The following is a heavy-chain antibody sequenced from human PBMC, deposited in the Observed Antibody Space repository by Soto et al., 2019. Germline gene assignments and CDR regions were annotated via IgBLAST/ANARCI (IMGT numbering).Heavy chain of an antibody. J-gene: IGHJ4*02. V-gene: IGHV3-23*01. CDR2: ISGSGADT. CDR3: AKEARRGYSYGPDY. CDR1: VSTFNSYA. Sequence: GGALRPSCAPTVSTFNSYALSWFREAPGKGLEWVSAISGSGADTFYADSVKGRFTISRDNSKNTLYLQMNSLRAEDTAVYYCAKEARRGYSYGPDYWGQGTLVTIS. D-gene: IGHD5-18*01.